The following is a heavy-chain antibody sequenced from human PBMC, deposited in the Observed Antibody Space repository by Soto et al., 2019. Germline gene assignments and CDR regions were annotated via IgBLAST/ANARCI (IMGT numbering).Heavy chain of an antibody. D-gene: IGHD1-20*01. CDR3: AHPYNRNVYYFDY. CDR1: GFSLSTSGVG. J-gene: IGHJ4*02. Sequence: ITLKESGPTLGKPTQTLTLTCTVSGFSLSTSGVGVSGMRQPPGKALEWLALIWWDDDKGYSPSLKNRLTLSKDTCKTQVVLTMTNMDPVDTATYFCAHPYNRNVYYFDYWGQGTLVTVSS. CDR2: IWWDDDK. V-gene: IGHV2-5*02.